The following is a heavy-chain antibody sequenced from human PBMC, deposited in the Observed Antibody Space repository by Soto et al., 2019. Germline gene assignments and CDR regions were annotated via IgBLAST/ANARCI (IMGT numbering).Heavy chain of an antibody. D-gene: IGHD3-3*01. Sequence: SETLSLTCTVSGGSISSSSYYWGWIRQPPGKGLEWIGSIYYSGSTYYNPSLKSRVTISVDTSKNQFSLKLSSVTVADTAVYYCARLRVGVTIFGRVWATYYFDYWGQGTLVTVSS. J-gene: IGHJ4*02. V-gene: IGHV4-39*07. CDR1: GGSISSSSYY. CDR2: IYYSGST. CDR3: ARLRVGVTIFGRVWATYYFDY.